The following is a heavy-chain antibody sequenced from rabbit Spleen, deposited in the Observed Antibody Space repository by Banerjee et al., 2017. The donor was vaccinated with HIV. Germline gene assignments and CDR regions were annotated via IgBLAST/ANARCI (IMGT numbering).Heavy chain of an antibody. J-gene: IGHJ4*01. V-gene: IGHV1S40*01. CDR1: GVSFSVSSY. CDR2: IDTGSSGFT. Sequence: QSLEESGGDLVKPGASLTLTCTASGVSFSVSSYMCWVRQAPGKGLEWIACIDTGSSGFTYYASWAKGRFTFSKTSSTTVTLQMTSLTAADTATYFCARDLDGVIGWNFGWWGPGTLVTVS. CDR3: ARDLDGVIGWNFGW. D-gene: IGHD1-1*01.